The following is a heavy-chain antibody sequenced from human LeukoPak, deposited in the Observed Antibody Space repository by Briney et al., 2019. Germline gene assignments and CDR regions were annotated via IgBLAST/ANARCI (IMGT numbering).Heavy chain of an antibody. Sequence: GGSLRLSCATSGFTFSNYAVSWVRQAPGKGLEWVSSISGSGGTTYYADSVKGRLTISRDNSKNALYLQMNSLRAEDTAVYYCAKDPYRASSGLVDYWGQGTLVTVSS. CDR2: ISGSGGTT. CDR1: GFTFSNYA. J-gene: IGHJ4*02. CDR3: AKDPYRASSGLVDY. D-gene: IGHD5-12*01. V-gene: IGHV3-23*01.